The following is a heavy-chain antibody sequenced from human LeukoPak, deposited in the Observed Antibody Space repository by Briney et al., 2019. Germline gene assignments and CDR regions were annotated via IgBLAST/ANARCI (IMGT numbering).Heavy chain of an antibody. CDR1: GFTFSDYY. CDR2: ISSGGTTI. V-gene: IGHV3-11*01. J-gene: IGHJ4*02. CDR3: ARYSGYDSRYFDY. D-gene: IGHD5-12*01. Sequence: GGSLRLSCAASGFTFSDYYMSWIRQAPGKGLEWVSYISSGGTTIYYADSVEGRFTISRDNAKNSLYLQMNSLRGEDTAVYYCARYSGYDSRYFDYWGRGTPVTVSS.